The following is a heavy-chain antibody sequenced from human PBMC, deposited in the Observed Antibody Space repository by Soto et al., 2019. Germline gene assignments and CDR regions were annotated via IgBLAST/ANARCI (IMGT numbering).Heavy chain of an antibody. CDR1: GFTFSPYE. D-gene: IGHD2-8*01. CDR2: ISSSGSTI. J-gene: IGHJ4*02. Sequence: GGSLRLSCAASGFTFSPYEMSWVRQAPGKGLEWISYISSSGSTIHYADSVKGRFSISRDNAKKSLFLQMNSLRAEDTAVYYCVREAPCSNGVCQFDYSGRGTLVTVSS. V-gene: IGHV3-48*03. CDR3: VREAPCSNGVCQFDY.